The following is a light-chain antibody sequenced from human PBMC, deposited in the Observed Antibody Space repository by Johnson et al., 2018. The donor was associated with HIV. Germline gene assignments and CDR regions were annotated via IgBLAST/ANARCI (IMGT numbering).Light chain of an antibody. J-gene: IGLJ1*01. V-gene: IGLV1-51*02. Sequence: QSVLTQPPSVSAAPGQKVTISCSGSSSNIGNNYVSWYQQLPGTATKLLIYENNKRPSGIPDRFSGSKSGPSATLGITGLQTGDEADYYCGTWDSSLSVFYVFGTGTKVTVL. CDR2: ENN. CDR3: GTWDSSLSVFYV. CDR1: SSNIGNNY.